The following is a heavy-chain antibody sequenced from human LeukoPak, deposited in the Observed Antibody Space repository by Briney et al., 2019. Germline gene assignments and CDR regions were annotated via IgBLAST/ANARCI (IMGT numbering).Heavy chain of an antibody. CDR1: GGYIGSYY. V-gene: IGHV4-4*07. CDR2: IRTTENT. D-gene: IGHD4-17*01. Sequence: SETLSLTCTVSGGYIGSYYWSWIRQPAGKGLEWIGRIRTTENTDYNPSLKSRVTMSVDMSTSQVSLTLTSVTAADTAVYYCAREGDYGDYSKSFYYMDVWGKGTTVTVFS. CDR3: AREGDYGDYSKSFYYMDV. J-gene: IGHJ6*03.